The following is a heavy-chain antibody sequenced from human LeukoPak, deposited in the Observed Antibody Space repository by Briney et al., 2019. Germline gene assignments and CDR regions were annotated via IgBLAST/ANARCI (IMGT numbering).Heavy chain of an antibody. CDR1: GYTFTSYD. Sequence: ASVKVSCKASGYTFTSYDINWVRQATGQGLEWMGWMNPNSGNTGYAQKFQGRVTMTRNTSISTAYMELSSLRSDDTAVYYCARDPHVDTAMVTEGSEFDYWGQGTLVTVSS. CDR3: ARDPHVDTAMVTEGSEFDY. CDR2: MNPNSGNT. V-gene: IGHV1-8*01. J-gene: IGHJ4*02. D-gene: IGHD5-18*01.